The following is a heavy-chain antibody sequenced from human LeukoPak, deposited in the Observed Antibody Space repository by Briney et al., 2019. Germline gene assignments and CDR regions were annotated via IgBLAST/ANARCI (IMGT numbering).Heavy chain of an antibody. J-gene: IGHJ5*02. CDR2: ISAYNGNT. Sequence: ASVKVSCKASGYTFTGYYMHWVRQAPGQGLEWMGWISAYNGNTNYAQKLQGRVTMTTDTSTSTAYMELRSLRSDDTAVYYCARDIAVVVVVPAAIGWFDPWGQGTLVTVSS. V-gene: IGHV1-18*04. D-gene: IGHD2-2*01. CDR1: GYTFTGYY. CDR3: ARDIAVVVVVPAAIGWFDP.